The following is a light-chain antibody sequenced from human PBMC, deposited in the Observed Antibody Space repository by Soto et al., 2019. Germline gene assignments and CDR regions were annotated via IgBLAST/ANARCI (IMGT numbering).Light chain of an antibody. V-gene: IGKV3-20*01. Sequence: ETVLTQSPGTLSLSPGERATLSCRASQTSRSNYLAWYRQTPGQAPRLLIYGASNRATGIADRFSGSGSGTDFTLIISILEPEDFALYYCQQYGSSPWTFGQGTKVEIK. CDR1: QTSRSNY. CDR2: GAS. J-gene: IGKJ1*01. CDR3: QQYGSSPWT.